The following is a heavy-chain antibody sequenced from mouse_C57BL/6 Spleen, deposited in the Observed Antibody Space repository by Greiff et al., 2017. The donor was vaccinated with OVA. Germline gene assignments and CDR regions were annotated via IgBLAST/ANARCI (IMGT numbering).Heavy chain of an antibody. CDR1: GYTFTDYY. D-gene: IGHD1-1*01. J-gene: IGHJ2*01. Sequence: EVQLQQSGPVLVKPGASVKMSCKASGYTFTDYYMNWVKQSHGKSLEWIGVINPYNGGTSYNQKFKGKATLTVDKSSSTAYMELNSLTSEDSAVYYCARSVVATSHFDYWGQGTTLTVSS. V-gene: IGHV1-19*01. CDR2: INPYNGGT. CDR3: ARSVVATSHFDY.